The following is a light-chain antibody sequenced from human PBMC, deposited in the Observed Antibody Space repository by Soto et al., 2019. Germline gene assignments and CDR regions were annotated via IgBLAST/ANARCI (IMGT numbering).Light chain of an antibody. J-gene: IGKJ2*01. CDR1: QSVNSY. V-gene: IGKV3-15*01. CDR3: QQYNNSPYT. Sequence: EIVMTQSPASLSVSPGERATLSCRASQSVNSYLAWYQQQPGQAPRLLIYGASTLDTGIPSRFSGSGSGTEFTLTISSLQSEDFAVYSCQQYNNSPYTFGQGTKLEIK. CDR2: GAS.